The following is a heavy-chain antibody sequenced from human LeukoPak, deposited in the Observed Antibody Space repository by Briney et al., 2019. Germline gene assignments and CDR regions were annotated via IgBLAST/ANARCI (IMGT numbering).Heavy chain of an antibody. Sequence: SVKVSCKASGGTFSSYAISWVRQAPGQGLEWMGGIIPIFGTANYAQKFQGRVTITADKSTNTAYMELSSLRSEDTAVYYCARGSPQGWRHFDYWGQGTLVTVSS. CDR1: GGTFSSYA. D-gene: IGHD6-19*01. CDR2: IIPIFGTA. CDR3: ARGSPQGWRHFDY. V-gene: IGHV1-69*06. J-gene: IGHJ4*02.